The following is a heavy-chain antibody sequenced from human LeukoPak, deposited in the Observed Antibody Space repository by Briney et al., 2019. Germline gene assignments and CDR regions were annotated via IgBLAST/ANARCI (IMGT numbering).Heavy chain of an antibody. D-gene: IGHD6-13*01. J-gene: IGHJ4*02. CDR3: ARALAAAEDY. Sequence: GASVKVSCKASGGTFSSYAISWVRQAPGQGLVWMGRIIPILGIANYAQKFQGRVTITADKSTSTAYMELSSLRSEDTAVYYCARALAAAEDYWGQGTLVTVSS. V-gene: IGHV1-69*04. CDR2: IIPILGIA. CDR1: GGTFSSYA.